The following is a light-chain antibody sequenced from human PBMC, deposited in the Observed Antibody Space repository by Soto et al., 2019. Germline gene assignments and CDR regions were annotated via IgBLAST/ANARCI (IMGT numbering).Light chain of an antibody. Sequence: EIVLTQSPGTLSLSPGERATLSCRASESVSDNYLAWYKQRSGQAPGLVIYGASSRASAVPDRFSGSGSGADFTLTIRRLEPEDFEVYYCQQYGSSPLTFGGGTKVDIK. CDR2: GAS. CDR1: ESVSDNY. J-gene: IGKJ4*01. CDR3: QQYGSSPLT. V-gene: IGKV3-20*01.